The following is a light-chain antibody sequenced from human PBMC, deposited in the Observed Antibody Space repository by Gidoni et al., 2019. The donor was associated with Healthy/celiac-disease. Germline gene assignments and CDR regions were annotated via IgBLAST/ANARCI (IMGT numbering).Light chain of an antibody. Sequence: EIVLTPSPGTLSLSPGERATLSCRASQSVSSSYLAWYQQKPGQAPRLLIYGASSRATGIPDRFSGSGSGTDFTLTISRLEPEEFAVYYCQQYGSSPPKTFGQGTKVEIK. CDR3: QQYGSSPPKT. V-gene: IGKV3-20*01. J-gene: IGKJ1*01. CDR1: QSVSSSY. CDR2: GAS.